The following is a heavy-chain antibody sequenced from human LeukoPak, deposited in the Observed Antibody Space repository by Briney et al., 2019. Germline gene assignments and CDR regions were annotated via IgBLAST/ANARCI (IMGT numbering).Heavy chain of an antibody. CDR2: INPNSGGT. J-gene: IGHJ4*02. Sequence: ASVKVSCKASGYTFTGYYIHWVRQAPGQGLEWMGWINPNSGGTNYAQKFQGRVTMTRDTSISTAYMELSSLRSDDTAVYYCARDAAYYYGSGSYRNGIDYWGQGSLVTVSS. CDR3: ARDAAYYYGSGSYRNGIDY. CDR1: GYTFTGYY. D-gene: IGHD3-10*01. V-gene: IGHV1-2*02.